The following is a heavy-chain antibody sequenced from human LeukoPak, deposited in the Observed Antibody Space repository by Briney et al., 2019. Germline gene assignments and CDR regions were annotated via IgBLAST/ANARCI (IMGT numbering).Heavy chain of an antibody. V-gene: IGHV3-9*01. D-gene: IGHD3-22*01. CDR2: ISWNSGSI. CDR1: GFTFADYA. J-gene: IGHJ6*02. CDR3: AKAGDSSGYYGLNYYYYGMDV. Sequence: GGSLRLSCAASGFTFADYAMHWVRQAPGKGLEWVSGISWNSGSIGYADSVKGRFTISRDNAKNSLYLQMNSLRAEDTALYYCAKAGDSSGYYGLNYYYYGMDVWGQGTTVTVSS.